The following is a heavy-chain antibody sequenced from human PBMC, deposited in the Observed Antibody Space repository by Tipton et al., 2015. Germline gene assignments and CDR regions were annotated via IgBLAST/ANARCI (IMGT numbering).Heavy chain of an antibody. Sequence: TLSLTCTVSGDSFRDYYWAWIRQPAGKGLEWIGHIYSSGSSKYNPSLKSRATMSIDTSKTQFSLKLTSVTAADTAIYYCGRDRLAVAGIDYWGQGTLVTVSS. D-gene: IGHD6-19*01. CDR1: GDSFRDYY. CDR2: IYSSGSS. J-gene: IGHJ4*02. V-gene: IGHV4-4*07. CDR3: GRDRLAVAGIDY.